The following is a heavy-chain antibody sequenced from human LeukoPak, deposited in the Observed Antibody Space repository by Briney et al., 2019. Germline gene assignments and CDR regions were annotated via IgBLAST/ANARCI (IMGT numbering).Heavy chain of an antibody. CDR1: GFTFSSYG. Sequence: SGGSLRLSCAAPGFTFSSYGMSWVRQAPGKGLEWVSAISGSGGSTYYADSVKGRFTISRDNSKNTLYLQMNSLRAEDTAIYYCAKDSAMVRGPWSGYMDVWGKGTTVTVSS. V-gene: IGHV3-23*01. CDR3: AKDSAMVRGPWSGYMDV. J-gene: IGHJ6*03. D-gene: IGHD3-10*01. CDR2: ISGSGGST.